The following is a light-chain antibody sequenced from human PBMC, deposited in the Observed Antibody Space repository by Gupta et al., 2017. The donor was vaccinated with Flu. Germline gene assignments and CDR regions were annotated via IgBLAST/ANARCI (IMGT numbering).Light chain of an antibody. J-gene: IGKJ2*01. Sequence: EIVITQSPATLSVSPGERATLSCRASQSVRSKLAWYQQKPGQAPRLLIYGASTRDTGIPARFSGSGSGTEFTLTISSRQSEDFAGYYCQQYKNWPPYTFGQGTKLEIK. CDR1: QSVRSK. CDR3: QQYKNWPPYT. CDR2: GAS. V-gene: IGKV3-15*01.